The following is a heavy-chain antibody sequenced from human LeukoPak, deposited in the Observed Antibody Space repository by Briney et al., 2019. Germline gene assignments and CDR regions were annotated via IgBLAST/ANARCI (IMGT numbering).Heavy chain of an antibody. CDR1: GFTFSSYW. CDR2: IKQDGSEK. D-gene: IGHD2-2*01. Sequence: PGGSLRLSCAASGFTFSSYWMSWVRQAPGKGLEWVANIKQDGSEKYYVDSVKGRFTISRDNAKNSLYLQMNSLRAEDTAVYYCAREGLYCSSTSCYRAEFDPWGQGTLVTVSS. J-gene: IGHJ5*02. CDR3: AREGLYCSSTSCYRAEFDP. V-gene: IGHV3-7*01.